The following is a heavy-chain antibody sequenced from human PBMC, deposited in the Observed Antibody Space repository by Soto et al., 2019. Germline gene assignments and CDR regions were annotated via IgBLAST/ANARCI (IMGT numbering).Heavy chain of an antibody. J-gene: IGHJ4*02. D-gene: IGHD4-17*01. Sequence: DVQLVESGGGLVQPGRSLRLSCAASGFIFDDYAMHWVRQAPGKGLEWVSGISWNSGNRGYADSVKGRFTISRDNAKNSLYLQMNSLRAEDSALYYCAKDAYGDYYFDYWGQGTLVTVSS. CDR1: GFIFDDYA. V-gene: IGHV3-9*01. CDR2: ISWNSGNR. CDR3: AKDAYGDYYFDY.